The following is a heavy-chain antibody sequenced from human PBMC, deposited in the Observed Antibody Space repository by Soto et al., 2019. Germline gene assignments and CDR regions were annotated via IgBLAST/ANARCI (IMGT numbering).Heavy chain of an antibody. D-gene: IGHD4-17*01. Sequence: QVQLVQSGAEVKKPGSSVKVSCKASGGTFSSYAISWLRQAPGQGLEWMGGIIPILGTANYAQKLQGRVTITADEFTSTAYMELSSLRSGDTAVYYCAEHQGGDYAGMDYWGQGTLVTVSS. V-gene: IGHV1-69*01. CDR1: GGTFSSYA. J-gene: IGHJ4*02. CDR3: AEHQGGDYAGMDY. CDR2: IIPILGTA.